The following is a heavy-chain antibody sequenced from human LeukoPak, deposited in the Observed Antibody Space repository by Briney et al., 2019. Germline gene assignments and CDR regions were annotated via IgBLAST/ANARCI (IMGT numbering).Heavy chain of an antibody. J-gene: IGHJ5*02. Sequence: GGSLRLSCAASGFTFNRYAMSWVRQAPGKGLEWVSAIGGSGGTTYYADSVKGRFTISRDNSKDTLYLQMNSLRAEDTALYYCAKRSRDSSGWFDHWGQGTLVTVSS. D-gene: IGHD6-19*01. V-gene: IGHV3-23*01. CDR1: GFTFNRYA. CDR3: AKRSRDSSGWFDH. CDR2: IGGSGGTT.